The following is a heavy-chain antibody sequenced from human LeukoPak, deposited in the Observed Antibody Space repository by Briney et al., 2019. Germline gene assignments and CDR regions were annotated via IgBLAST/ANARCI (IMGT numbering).Heavy chain of an antibody. D-gene: IGHD4-17*01. J-gene: IGHJ4*02. CDR2: ISSSGSNI. V-gene: IGHV3-11*01. CDR3: ARVRYGDCFDY. Sequence: GGSLRLSCAASGFTFSDYYMSWIRQAPGKGLEWVSYISSSGSNIYYADSVKGRFTISRDNAKNSLYLQMDSLRAEDTAVYYCARVRYGDCFDYWGQGTLVTVSS. CDR1: GFTFSDYY.